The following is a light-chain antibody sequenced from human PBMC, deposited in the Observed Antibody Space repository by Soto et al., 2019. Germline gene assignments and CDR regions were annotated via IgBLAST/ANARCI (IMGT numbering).Light chain of an antibody. CDR1: QSFNSIY. J-gene: IGKJ1*01. CDR3: QQYGSSRT. CDR2: GAS. V-gene: IGKV3-20*01. Sequence: EIVLTQSPGTLSLSPGERATLSCRASQSFNSIYLAWYQQKPGQAPRLLIYGASSRATGIPDRFSGSGSGTDFTLTISRLEPEDFAVYYCQQYGSSRTFGQGTKVDIK.